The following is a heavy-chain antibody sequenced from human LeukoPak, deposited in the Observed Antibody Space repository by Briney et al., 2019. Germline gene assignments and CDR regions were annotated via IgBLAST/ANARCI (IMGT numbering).Heavy chain of an antibody. CDR1: GXTFSSYS. D-gene: IGHD2-2*01. V-gene: IGHV3-30*03. CDR2: ISYDGSNK. J-gene: IGHJ4*02. Sequence: PGGSLRLSCAASGXTFSSYSVNWVRQAPGKGLEWVAVISYDGSNKYYADSVKGRFTISRDNSKNTLYLQMNSLRAEDTAVYYCARGASAADDYWGQGTLVTVSS. CDR3: ARGASAADDY.